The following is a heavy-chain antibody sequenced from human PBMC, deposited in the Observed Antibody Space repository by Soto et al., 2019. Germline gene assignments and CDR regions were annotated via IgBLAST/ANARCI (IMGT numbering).Heavy chain of an antibody. CDR1: GASISSSSYY. Sequence: SETLSLTCTASGASISSSSYYWGWIRQPPGKGLEWIGSLYYSGSTYYNPSLKSRVTTSVDTSKNQVSLKLSSVTAADTAVYYCASGGNENYYYMDVWGKGTTVTVSS. CDR3: ASGGNENYYYMDV. J-gene: IGHJ6*03. V-gene: IGHV4-39*01. CDR2: LYYSGST.